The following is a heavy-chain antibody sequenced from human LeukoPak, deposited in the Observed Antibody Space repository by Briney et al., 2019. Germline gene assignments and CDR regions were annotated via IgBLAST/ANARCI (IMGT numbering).Heavy chain of an antibody. CDR2: INHSGST. J-gene: IGHJ3*02. D-gene: IGHD3-3*01. CDR3: ARDAYYDFWSGQGGAFDI. Sequence: SETLSLTCAVYGGSFSGYYWSWIRQPPGKGLEWIGEINHSGSTNYNPSLKSRVTISVDTSKNQFSLKLSSVTAADTAVYYCARDAYYDFWSGQGGAFDIWGQGTMVTVSS. CDR1: GGSFSGYY. V-gene: IGHV4-34*01.